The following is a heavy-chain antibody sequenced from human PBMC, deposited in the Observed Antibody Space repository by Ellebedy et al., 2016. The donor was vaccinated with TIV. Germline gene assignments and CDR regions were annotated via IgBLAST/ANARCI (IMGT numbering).Heavy chain of an antibody. D-gene: IGHD3-10*01. Sequence: GESLKISCAASGFTFSSYAMSWVRQAPGKGLEWVSAFSGSGGSTYYADSVKGRFTISRDNAKNLLYLQMNSLGDEDTAMYYCVRDVFGGFFDYWGQGTLVTVSS. CDR2: FSGSGGST. CDR3: VRDVFGGFFDY. V-gene: IGHV3-23*01. CDR1: GFTFSSYA. J-gene: IGHJ4*02.